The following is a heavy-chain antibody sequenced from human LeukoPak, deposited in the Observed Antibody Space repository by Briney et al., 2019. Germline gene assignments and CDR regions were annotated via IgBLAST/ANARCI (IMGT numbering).Heavy chain of an antibody. V-gene: IGHV3-53*01. CDR3: ASRIAVARGSDY. Sequence: GGSLRLSCAASGFTVTNNYMSWVRQAPGKGLEWVSVIYSSGNTYYADSVKGRFTISRDSSKNTLYLQINSLRAEDTAVYYCASRIAVARGSDYWGQGTLVTVSS. CDR1: GFTVTNNY. CDR2: IYSSGNT. J-gene: IGHJ4*02. D-gene: IGHD6-19*01.